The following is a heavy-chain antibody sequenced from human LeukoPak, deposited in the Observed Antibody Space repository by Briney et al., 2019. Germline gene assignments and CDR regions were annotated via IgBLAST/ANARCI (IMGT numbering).Heavy chain of an antibody. D-gene: IGHD2-2*01. CDR3: ARIVVPAAKEYYFDY. CDR2: IHTTGRT. Sequence: PSETLSLTCSVSGGSVSSQYWSWTRQSPGTGLEWIGDIHTTGRTNYNPSLESRVTISVDTSKNQFSLKLSSVTAADTAVYYCARIVVPAAKEYYFDYWGQGTLVTVSS. J-gene: IGHJ4*02. V-gene: IGHV4-4*08. CDR1: GGSVSSQY.